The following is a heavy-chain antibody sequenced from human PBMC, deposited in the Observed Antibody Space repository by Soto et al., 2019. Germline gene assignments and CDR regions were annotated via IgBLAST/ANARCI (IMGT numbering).Heavy chain of an antibody. CDR3: ARGSPLSSSFPLDS. D-gene: IGHD6-6*01. Sequence: QVQLQESGPGLVKPSETLSLTCTVFGGSIRPYYWSWIRQPPGKELEWIGYIYYTGSTNYSPSLKSRVTMSLDTSKNLLSLRLNSVTAADTAVYYGARGSPLSSSFPLDSWGQGSLVAVSS. CDR2: IYYTGST. J-gene: IGHJ4*02. CDR1: GGSIRPYY. V-gene: IGHV4-59*12.